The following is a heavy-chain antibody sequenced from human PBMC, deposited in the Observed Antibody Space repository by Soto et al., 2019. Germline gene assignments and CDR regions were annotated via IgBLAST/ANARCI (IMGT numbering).Heavy chain of an antibody. J-gene: IGHJ4*02. CDR1: GGSISSGGYY. CDR3: ARALGYCSSTSCEGREYYFDY. V-gene: IGHV4-31*03. CDR2: IYYSGST. Sequence: QVQLQESGPGLVKPSQTLSLTCTVSGGSISSGGYYWSWIRQHPGKCLEWIGYIYYSGSTYYNPSLTSRVTISVDTSRNQFSLKLSSVTAADTAVYYCARALGYCSSTSCEGREYYFDYWGQGTLVTVSS. D-gene: IGHD2-2*01.